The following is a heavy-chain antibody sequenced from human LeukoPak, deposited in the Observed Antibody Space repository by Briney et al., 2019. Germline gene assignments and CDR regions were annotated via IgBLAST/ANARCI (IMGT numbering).Heavy chain of an antibody. CDR3: AKDGYTEWLGLYYFDY. Sequence: VPLGGTLRLSCAASGFTYSSYVMSWVRQAPGKGLEWVSGISGSGGRTYYADSVKGRFTISRDNSKNTLYLQMNSLRAEDTAVYYCAKDGYTEWLGLYYFDYWGQGTLVTVSS. D-gene: IGHD6-19*01. CDR1: GFTYSSYV. J-gene: IGHJ4*02. V-gene: IGHV3-23*01. CDR2: ISGSGGRT.